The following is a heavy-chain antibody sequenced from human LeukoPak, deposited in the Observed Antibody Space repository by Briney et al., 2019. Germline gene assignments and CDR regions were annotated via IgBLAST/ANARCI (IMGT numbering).Heavy chain of an antibody. CDR2: ISSSGSTI. Sequence: PGGSLRLSCAASGFTFSSYWMSWVRQAPGKGLEWVSYISSSGSTIYYADSVKGRFTISRDNAKNSLYLQMNSLRAEDTAVYYCARDYSSGWDAFDVWGQGTMVTVSS. CDR1: GFTFSSYW. V-gene: IGHV3-48*04. J-gene: IGHJ3*01. D-gene: IGHD6-19*01. CDR3: ARDYSSGWDAFDV.